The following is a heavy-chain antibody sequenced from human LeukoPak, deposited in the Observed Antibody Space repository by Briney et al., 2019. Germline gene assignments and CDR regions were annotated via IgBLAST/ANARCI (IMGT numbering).Heavy chain of an antibody. CDR2: ICYSGST. CDR3: AGGYSGSYYYSY. CDR1: GVSFSSYY. V-gene: IGHV4-59*01. Sequence: PSETLSLTCTVSGVSFSSYYWSWIRQPPGKGLEWIGYICYSGSTNYNPSLKSRVTISVDTSKNQFSLKLSSVTAADTALYYCAGGYSGSYYYSYWGQGTLVTVSS. J-gene: IGHJ4*02. D-gene: IGHD1-26*01.